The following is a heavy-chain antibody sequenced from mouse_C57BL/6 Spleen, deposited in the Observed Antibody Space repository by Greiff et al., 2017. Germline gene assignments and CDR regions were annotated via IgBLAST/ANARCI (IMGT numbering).Heavy chain of an antibody. D-gene: IGHD1-1*01. J-gene: IGHJ2*01. V-gene: IGHV1-26*01. CDR3: ASYYGSSTGFDY. Sequence: VQLQQSGPELVKPGASVKISCKASGYTFTDYYMNWVKQSHGKSLEWIGDINPNNGGTSYNQKFKGKATLTVDKSSSTAYMELRSLTSEDSAVYYCASYYGSSTGFDYWGQGTTLTVSS. CDR1: GYTFTDYY. CDR2: INPNNGGT.